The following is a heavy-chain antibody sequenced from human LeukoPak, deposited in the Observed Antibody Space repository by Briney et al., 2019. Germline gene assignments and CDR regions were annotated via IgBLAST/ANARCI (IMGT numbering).Heavy chain of an antibody. D-gene: IGHD1-26*01. CDR2: ISLSGYT. J-gene: IGHJ4*02. CDR1: GXSITTTNY. CDR3: SRESGPYSPFGH. Sequence: SETLSLTCGVSGXSITTTNYWSWVRQSPGRGLAWMGEISLSGYTGFNPSLRGRVTMSLDESKNHLSLTLTSVTAADTAIYYCSRESGPYSPFGHWGQGILVTVTT. V-gene: IGHV4-4*02.